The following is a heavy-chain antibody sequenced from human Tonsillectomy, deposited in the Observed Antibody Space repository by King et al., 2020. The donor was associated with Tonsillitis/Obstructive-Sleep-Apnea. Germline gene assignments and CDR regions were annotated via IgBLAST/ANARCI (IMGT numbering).Heavy chain of an antibody. V-gene: IGHV3-30*03. J-gene: IGHJ6*02. CDR2: ISYDGSKI. D-gene: IGHD2-2*01. CDR1: GFNLSSYG. CDR3: ARDTAAIPFDF. Sequence: VQLVESGGGVVQPGRSLRLSCAASGFNLSSYGMHWVRQAPGRGLEWVGVISYDGSKIYYADSVKGRFTISRDNSRNTVYLQMNSLRVDDTAVYYCARDTAAIPFDFWGQGTTVTVSS.